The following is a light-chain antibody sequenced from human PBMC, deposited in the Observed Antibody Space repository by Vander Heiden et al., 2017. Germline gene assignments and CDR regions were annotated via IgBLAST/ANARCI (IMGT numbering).Light chain of an antibody. J-gene: IGKJ1*01. Sequence: EIVMTQSPATLSVSPGETATLSCRASKRVGSSVAWYKQKPGQAPRLLIHGATTRATTIPARFRGSASGTEFTLTISSLQSEDFAVYYCQQYNRWPRTFGQGTKVK. CDR2: GAT. CDR3: QQYNRWPRT. V-gene: IGKV3-15*01. CDR1: KRVGSS.